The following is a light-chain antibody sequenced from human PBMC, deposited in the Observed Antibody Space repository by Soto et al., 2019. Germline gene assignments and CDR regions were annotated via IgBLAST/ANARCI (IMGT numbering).Light chain of an antibody. CDR2: GAS. J-gene: IGKJ1*01. V-gene: IGKV3-15*01. CDR1: QSVSSN. CDR3: QQYNNWPRT. Sequence: EIVMTQSPATLSVSPGERATLSCRASQSVSSNLAWYQQKPGQAPRLLIYGASTRATGIPARFSGSGSGTEFTLTISSLQSEDFAVYCCQQYNNWPRTFGQGTKVEIQ.